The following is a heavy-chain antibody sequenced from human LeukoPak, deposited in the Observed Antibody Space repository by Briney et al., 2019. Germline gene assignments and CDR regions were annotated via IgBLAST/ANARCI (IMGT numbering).Heavy chain of an antibody. CDR1: GFSISSDDC. CDR2: ISNRGSP. Sequence: SETLSLTCLVSGFSISSDDCWGWIRQPPGKGLEWIVSISNRGSPYYNPSLKSRVTMSVDTPNNHFSLRLSSVTAADTAVYYCVRDGGFYYTASPNSWFDPWGQGTLVTVSS. D-gene: IGHD2-15*01. V-gene: IGHV4-38-2*02. CDR3: VRDGGFYYTASPNSWFDP. J-gene: IGHJ5*02.